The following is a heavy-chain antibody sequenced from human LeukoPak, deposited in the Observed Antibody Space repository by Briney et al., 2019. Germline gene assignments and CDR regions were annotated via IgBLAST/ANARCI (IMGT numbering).Heavy chain of an antibody. CDR1: GGSISSGSYY. J-gene: IGHJ4*02. V-gene: IGHV4-61*02. CDR3: AREGWFGESYFDY. Sequence: SQTLSLTCTVSGGSISSGSYYWSWTRQPAGKGLEWIGRICTSGSTNYNPSLKSRVTRSVDTSKNQFSLKLSSVTAADTAVYYCAREGWFGESYFDYWGQGTLVTVSS. D-gene: IGHD3-10*01. CDR2: ICTSGST.